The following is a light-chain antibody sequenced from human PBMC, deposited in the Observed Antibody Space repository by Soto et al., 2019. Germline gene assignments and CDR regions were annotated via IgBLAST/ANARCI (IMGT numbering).Light chain of an antibody. Sequence: DIQMIQSPSSVSASVGDRVTITCRASPGIGSWLAWYQQKPGKAPKLLIYAASTLQSWVPSRFSGSGSATDFTLTISSLQPDDFATYYCQQANSLPLTFGGGTTVEIK. CDR1: PGIGSW. J-gene: IGKJ4*01. CDR2: AAS. V-gene: IGKV1-12*01. CDR3: QQANSLPLT.